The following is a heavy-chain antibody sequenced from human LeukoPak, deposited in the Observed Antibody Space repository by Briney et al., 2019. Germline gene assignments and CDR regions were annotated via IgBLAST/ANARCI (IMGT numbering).Heavy chain of an antibody. J-gene: IGHJ4*02. D-gene: IGHD5-24*01. CDR2: IYHSGST. CDR1: GGSVNSGGYY. CDR3: AREDGYNRPFDY. Sequence: SQTLSLTCTISGGSVNSGGYYWSWIRQSPGKGLEWIGYIYHSGSTNYNPSLKSRVTISVDTSKNQFSLKLSSVTAADTAVYYCAREDGYNRPFDYWGQGTLVTVSS. V-gene: IGHV4-30-2*06.